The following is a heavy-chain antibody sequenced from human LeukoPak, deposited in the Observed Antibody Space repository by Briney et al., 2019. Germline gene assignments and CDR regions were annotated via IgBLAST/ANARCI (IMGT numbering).Heavy chain of an antibody. CDR1: GFTFSSYA. V-gene: IGHV3-23*01. Sequence: GGSLRLSCAASGFTFSSYAMSWVRQAPGKGLEWVSAISGSGGSTYYADSVKGRFTISRDNSKNTLYLQMNSLRAEDTAVYYCARERVPVSMATMAGAFDIRGQGTMVTVSS. CDR3: ARERVPVSMATMAGAFDI. CDR2: ISGSGGST. J-gene: IGHJ3*02. D-gene: IGHD5-24*01.